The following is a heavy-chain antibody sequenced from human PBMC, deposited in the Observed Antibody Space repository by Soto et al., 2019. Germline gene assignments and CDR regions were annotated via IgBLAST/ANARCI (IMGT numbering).Heavy chain of an antibody. CDR3: ARGPLDY. CDR2: LNQDGSDI. J-gene: IGHJ4*02. V-gene: IGHV3-7*01. CDR1: GFTLSKYW. Sequence: PGGSLRLSCAVSGFTLSKYWVTWLRQAPGKGLEWVANLNQDGSDIYYVDSVKGRFTVSRDNANNSLYLQMNSLRAEDTAVYYCARGPLDYWGQGTLVTVSS.